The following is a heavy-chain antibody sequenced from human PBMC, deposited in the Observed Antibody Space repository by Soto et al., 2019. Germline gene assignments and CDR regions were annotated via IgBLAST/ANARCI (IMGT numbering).Heavy chain of an antibody. CDR1: GFTFSSYG. Sequence: GGSLRLSCAASGFTFSSYGMHWVRQAPGKGLEWVAVISYDGSNKYYADSVKGRFTISRDNSKNTLYLQMSSLRAEDTAVYYCAKDQDIVVVVAAMYGMDVWGQGTTVTVSS. CDR2: ISYDGSNK. J-gene: IGHJ6*02. CDR3: AKDQDIVVVVAAMYGMDV. D-gene: IGHD2-15*01. V-gene: IGHV3-30*18.